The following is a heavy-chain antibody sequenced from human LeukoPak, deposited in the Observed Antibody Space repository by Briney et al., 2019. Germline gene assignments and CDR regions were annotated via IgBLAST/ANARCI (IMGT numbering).Heavy chain of an antibody. V-gene: IGHV3-30*02. D-gene: IGHD6-19*01. CDR2: IRYDGSNK. CDR1: GFTFSSYG. J-gene: IGHJ4*02. Sequence: GGSLRLSCVASGFTFSSYGMHWVRQAPGKGLEWVAFIRYDGSNKYYADSVKGRFTISRDNSKNTLYLQMNSLRAEDTAVYYCAKDARYSSGWTEFDYWGQGTLVTVSS. CDR3: AKDARYSSGWTEFDY.